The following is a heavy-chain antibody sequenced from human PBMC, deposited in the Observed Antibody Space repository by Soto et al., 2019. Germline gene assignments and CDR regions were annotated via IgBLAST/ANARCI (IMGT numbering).Heavy chain of an antibody. Sequence: QVQLVQSGAEVRKPGASVKVSCKASGYTFTSYAMHWVRQAPGQRLEWMGWINAGNGNTKYSQKFQGRVTITRDTSASTAYVELSSLRSEDTAVYYCARDSGFDYGDYIHAFDIWGQGTMVTVSS. CDR2: INAGNGNT. CDR3: ARDSGFDYGDYIHAFDI. J-gene: IGHJ3*02. D-gene: IGHD4-17*01. V-gene: IGHV1-3*01. CDR1: GYTFTSYA.